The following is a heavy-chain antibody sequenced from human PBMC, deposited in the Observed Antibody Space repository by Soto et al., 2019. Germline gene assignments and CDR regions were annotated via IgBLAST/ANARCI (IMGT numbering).Heavy chain of an antibody. Sequence: GASVEVCCKASGYTFTCYGINWVRQAPGQGLEWVGWISCYNGKTRYAQKLQGRVTMTTDTSTSTAYMELRSLTSDDTAVYYCAREGTYYDVSYYYYYMDVWGKGTTVTVSS. CDR1: GYTFTCYG. D-gene: IGHD3-3*01. CDR3: AREGTYYDVSYYYYYMDV. V-gene: IGHV1-18*01. J-gene: IGHJ6*03. CDR2: ISCYNGKT.